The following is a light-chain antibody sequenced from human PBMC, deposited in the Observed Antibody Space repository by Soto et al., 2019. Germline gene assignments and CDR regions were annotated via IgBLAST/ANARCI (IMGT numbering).Light chain of an antibody. CDR2: LGS. Sequence: DIVMTQSPLSLPVTPGEPASISCRSSQSLLHSNGYNYLDWYLQKPGQSPQLLIYLGSYRASGVPDRFSSSGSGTDFRLKISRVEAKDVGVYYCLQALLAPNTFGQGTRLEIK. J-gene: IGKJ2*01. V-gene: IGKV2-28*01. CDR1: QSLLHSNGYNY. CDR3: LQALLAPNT.